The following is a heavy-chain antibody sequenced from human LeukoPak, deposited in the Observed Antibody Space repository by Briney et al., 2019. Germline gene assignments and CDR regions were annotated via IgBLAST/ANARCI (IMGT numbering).Heavy chain of an antibody. D-gene: IGHD4-17*01. CDR1: GFTFSSYA. CDR2: ISGSGGST. J-gene: IGHJ6*02. Sequence: GGSPRLSCAASGFTFSSYAMSWVRQAPGKGLEWVSAISGSGGSTYYADSVKGRFTISRDNSKNTLYLQMNSLRAEDTAVYYCAKDLYGDYPGYYYGMDVWGQGTTVTVSS. V-gene: IGHV3-23*01. CDR3: AKDLYGDYPGYYYGMDV.